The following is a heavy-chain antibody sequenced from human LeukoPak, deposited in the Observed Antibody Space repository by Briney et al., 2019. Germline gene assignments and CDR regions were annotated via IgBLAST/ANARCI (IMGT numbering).Heavy chain of an antibody. Sequence: GRSLRLSCTASGVRFSSYGMHWVRQAPGKGLEWVAVISYDGDKYYADSVKGRFTISKDNSKNTMYLQMNSLRAEDTAVYYCAKDLAYNDHWGQGTLVSVSS. D-gene: IGHD1-1*01. CDR1: GVRFSSYG. CDR2: ISYDGDK. J-gene: IGHJ4*02. V-gene: IGHV3-30*18. CDR3: AKDLAYNDH.